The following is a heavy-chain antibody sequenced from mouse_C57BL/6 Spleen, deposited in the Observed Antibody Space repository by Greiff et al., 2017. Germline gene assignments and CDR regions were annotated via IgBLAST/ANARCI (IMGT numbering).Heavy chain of an antibody. V-gene: IGHV5-6*02. CDR2: ISSGGSYT. J-gene: IGHJ3*01. Sequence: EVMLVESGGDLVKPGGSLKFSCAASGFTFSSYGMSWVRQTPDKRLEWVATISSGGSYTYYPDSVKGRFTISRDNAKNTLYLQMSSLKSEDTAMYYCARRDPAWFAYWGQGTLVTVSA. CDR3: ARRDPAWFAY. CDR1: GFTFSSYG.